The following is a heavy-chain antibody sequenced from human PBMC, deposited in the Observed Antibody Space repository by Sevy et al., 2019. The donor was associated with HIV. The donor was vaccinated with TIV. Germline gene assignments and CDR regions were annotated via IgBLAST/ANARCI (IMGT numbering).Heavy chain of an antibody. V-gene: IGHV3-30*04. J-gene: IGHJ1*01. D-gene: IGHD1-26*01. CDR3: ARGENDDEFFQY. CDR2: TSYDGSHK. CDR1: GFIFSNFA. Sequence: GGSLRLSCTVSGFIFSNFAMHWVRQAPGKGLEWVAVTSYDGSHKYYGDSVKVRFTVSRDNSRNILSLEMSSLRRDDTAVYYCARGENDDEFFQYWGQGTLVTVSS.